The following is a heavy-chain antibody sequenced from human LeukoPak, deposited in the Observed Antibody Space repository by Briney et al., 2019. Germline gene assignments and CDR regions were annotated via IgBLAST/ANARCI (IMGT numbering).Heavy chain of an antibody. Sequence: PSETLSLTCTVSGGSISSSSYYWGWIRQPPGKGLEWIGYIYYSGSTNYNPSLKSRVTISVDRSKNQFSLKLSSVTAADTAVYYCARYSYGLFDIWGQGTMVTVSS. CDR3: ARYSYGLFDI. CDR2: IYYSGST. CDR1: GGSISSSSYY. D-gene: IGHD2-15*01. J-gene: IGHJ3*02. V-gene: IGHV4-61*05.